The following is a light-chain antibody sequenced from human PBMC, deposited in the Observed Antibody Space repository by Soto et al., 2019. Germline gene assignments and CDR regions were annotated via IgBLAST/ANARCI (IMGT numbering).Light chain of an antibody. CDR3: QQYGSSGT. CDR2: GAS. Sequence: IVLTQSPCIVSLCPGERASLSCGASQSISSTFLAWYQQIPGQAPRLLIYGASNRATGIPDRFSGSGSGTDFTLTSSRLAPEDSAVYYCQQYGSSGTFGQGTKVDIK. CDR1: QSISSTF. J-gene: IGKJ1*01. V-gene: IGKV3-20*01.